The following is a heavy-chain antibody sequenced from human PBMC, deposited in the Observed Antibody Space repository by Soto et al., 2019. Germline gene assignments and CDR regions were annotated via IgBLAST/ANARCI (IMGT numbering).Heavy chain of an antibody. D-gene: IGHD6-19*01. V-gene: IGHV1-69*02. CDR2: IIPILDIT. Sequence: QVQLVQSGAEVKKPGSSVKVSCKAAGGTFSNSTINWVRQAPGQGLEWMGRIIPILDITNHAQRFQGRVTITADKATTTAYIELSSLTSEDTAVYYCARQLVRDDFYYCYHMDVWGTGTTVTVSS. CDR1: GGTFSNST. CDR3: ARQLVRDDFYYCYHMDV. J-gene: IGHJ6*03.